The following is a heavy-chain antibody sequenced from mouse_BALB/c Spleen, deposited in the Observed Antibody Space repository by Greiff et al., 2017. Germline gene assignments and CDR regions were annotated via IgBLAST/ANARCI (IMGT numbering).Heavy chain of an antibody. Sequence: QVQLQQSGAELVKPGASVKLSCKASGYTFTSYYMYWVKQRPGQGLEWIGEINPSNGGTNFNEKFKSKATLTVDKSSSTAYMQLSSLTSEDSAVYYCTRGEYGNPWFAYWGQGTLVTVSA. J-gene: IGHJ3*01. V-gene: IGHV1S81*02. CDR1: GYTFTSYY. CDR2: INPSNGGT. D-gene: IGHD2-10*02. CDR3: TRGEYGNPWFAY.